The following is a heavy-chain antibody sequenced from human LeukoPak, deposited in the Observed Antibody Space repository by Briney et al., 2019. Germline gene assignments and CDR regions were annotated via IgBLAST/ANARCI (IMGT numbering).Heavy chain of an antibody. CDR3: ARGYCSGGSCVNWFDY. V-gene: IGHV1-69*05. Sequence: IPFFCSANYVQKFQGRLSITTDESTSKAYMELSSLRSEDTAVYHCARGYCSGGSCVNWFDYWGQGTLVTVSS. D-gene: IGHD2-15*01. J-gene: IGHJ5*01. CDR2: IPFFCSA.